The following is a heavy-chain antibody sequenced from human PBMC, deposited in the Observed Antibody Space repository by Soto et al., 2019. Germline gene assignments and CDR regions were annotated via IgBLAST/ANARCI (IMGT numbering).Heavy chain of an antibody. J-gene: IGHJ6*02. V-gene: IGHV4-38-2*02. D-gene: IGHD4-17*01. CDR2: ISHSGTT. CDR3: ARVTMVIRDSDHFGVDV. CDR1: GFPISSTYS. Sequence: LSLTCLVSGFPISSTYSWGWIRQPPGKGLEWIGSISHSGTTSYSPSLTSRVSISVDTSKNQVSLKLTSVTAADTAVYFCARVTMVIRDSDHFGVDVWGHGTTVTVS.